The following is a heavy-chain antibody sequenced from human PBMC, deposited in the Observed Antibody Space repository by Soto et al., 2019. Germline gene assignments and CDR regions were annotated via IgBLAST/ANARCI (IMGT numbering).Heavy chain of an antibody. D-gene: IGHD3-22*01. CDR2: IYYSGST. V-gene: IGHV4-39*01. Sequence: SETLSLTCTVSGGSISSSSYYWGWIRQPPGKGLEWIGSIYYSGSTYYNPSLKSRVTISVDTSKNQFSLKLSSVTAADTAVYYCARHGCYDSSGYYFDYWGQGTLVTVSS. CDR1: GGSISSSSYY. J-gene: IGHJ4*02. CDR3: ARHGCYDSSGYYFDY.